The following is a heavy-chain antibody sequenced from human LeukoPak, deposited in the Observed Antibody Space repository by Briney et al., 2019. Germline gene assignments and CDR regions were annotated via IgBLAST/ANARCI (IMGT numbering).Heavy chain of an antibody. Sequence: GGSLRLSCAASGFTFSSYSMHWVRQAPGKGLEWVSAISGSDDGTYYADSVKGRFTISRDNSRNTLYLQMNTLRAEDTAVYFCAKSPVSSCRGSFCYPFDYWGQGNLVTVSS. J-gene: IGHJ4*02. V-gene: IGHV3-23*01. D-gene: IGHD2-15*01. CDR1: GFTFSSYS. CDR2: ISGSDDGT. CDR3: AKSPVSSCRGSFCYPFDY.